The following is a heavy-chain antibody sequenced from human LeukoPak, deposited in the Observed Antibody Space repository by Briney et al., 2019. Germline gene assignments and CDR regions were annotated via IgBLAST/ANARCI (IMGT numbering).Heavy chain of an antibody. D-gene: IGHD5-18*01. J-gene: IGHJ4*02. CDR2: IWYDGSNK. CDR3: AKDFLGASYVLFNC. Sequence: GGSLRLSCAASGFTFSSYGMHWVRQAPGKGLEWVAGIWYDGSNKYYADSVKGRFTISRDNSKNTLYLQMNSLRAEDTAVYYCAKDFLGASYVLFNCWGQGALVTVSS. V-gene: IGHV3-33*06. CDR1: GFTFSSYG.